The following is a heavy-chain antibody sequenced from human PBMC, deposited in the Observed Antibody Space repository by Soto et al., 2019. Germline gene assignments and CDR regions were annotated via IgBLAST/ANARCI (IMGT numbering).Heavy chain of an antibody. J-gene: IGHJ3*01. CDR2: ISYDGSDE. CDR3: AQHADYENEAFDV. V-gene: IGHV3-30*18. CDR1: GFTFRSYG. D-gene: IGHD4-17*01. Sequence: QVRLVESGGGVVQPGRSLRLSCAASGFTFRSYGMHWVRQAPGKGLEWVALISYDGSDEYYGDSMQGRFSISRDNSKDTLYLQINSLRVEDTAVYYCAQHADYENEAFDVWGQGTMVTVSS.